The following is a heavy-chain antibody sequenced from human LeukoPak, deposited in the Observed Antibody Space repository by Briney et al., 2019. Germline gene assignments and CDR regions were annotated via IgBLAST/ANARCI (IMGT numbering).Heavy chain of an antibody. CDR2: ISGSGAST. J-gene: IGHJ4*02. CDR3: ATPTALDH. Sequence: GGSLRLSCLTSGFTLSTNAMSWVRQAPGKGLEWISGISGSGASTYYADSVKGRFTISRDNSKNTLYLQMNGLRADDTAVYYCATPTALDHWGQGTLVIVSS. CDR1: GFTLSTNA. D-gene: IGHD4-17*01. V-gene: IGHV3-23*01.